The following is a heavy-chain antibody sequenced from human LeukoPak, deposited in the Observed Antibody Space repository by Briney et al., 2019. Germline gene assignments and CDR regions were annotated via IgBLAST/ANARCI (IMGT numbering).Heavy chain of an antibody. J-gene: IGHJ5*02. D-gene: IGHD2-15*01. V-gene: IGHV5-51*01. Sequence: GESLKISCKGSGFTFTSYWIGWVRQMPGKGLEWMGIIYPGDSDTRYSPSFQGQVTISADKSINTAYLQWSSLKASDTGIYYCAKGVIPGSSQWFDPWGQRTLVTVSS. CDR1: GFTFTSYW. CDR3: AKGVIPGSSQWFDP. CDR2: IYPGDSDT.